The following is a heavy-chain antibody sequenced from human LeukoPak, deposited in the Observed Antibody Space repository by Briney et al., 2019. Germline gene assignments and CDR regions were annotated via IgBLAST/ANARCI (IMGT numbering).Heavy chain of an antibody. CDR3: ARQIGEAYDFWSGYYPNSFDY. CDR2: IYYSGST. V-gene: IGHV4-59*08. D-gene: IGHD3-3*01. Sequence: SETLSLTCTVSGGSISSYYWSWIRQPPGKGLEWIGYIYYSGSTNYNPSLKSRVTISVDTSKNQFSLKLSSVTAADTAVYYCARQIGEAYDFWSGYYPNSFDYWGQGTLVTVSS. CDR1: GGSISSYY. J-gene: IGHJ4*02.